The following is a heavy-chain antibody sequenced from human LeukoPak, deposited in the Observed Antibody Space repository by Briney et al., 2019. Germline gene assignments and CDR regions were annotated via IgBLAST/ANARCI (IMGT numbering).Heavy chain of an antibody. Sequence: GESLKISCKGSGYSFTSYWIGWVRQMPGKGLEWMGIIYPGDSDNRYSTSFQGPVTIYADKSIRTAYLQWSRLKAADTGMYYGGRHGRSGWYVDYWGQGTLVTVSS. CDR1: GYSFTSYW. V-gene: IGHV5-51*01. D-gene: IGHD6-19*01. J-gene: IGHJ4*02. CDR3: GRHGRSGWYVDY. CDR2: IYPGDSDN.